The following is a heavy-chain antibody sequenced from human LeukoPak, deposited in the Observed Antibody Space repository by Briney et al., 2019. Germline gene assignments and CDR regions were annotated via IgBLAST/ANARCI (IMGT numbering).Heavy chain of an antibody. CDR3: AKVLPGPLHY. J-gene: IGHJ4*02. CDR1: GFIFDDYA. V-gene: IGHV3-30*02. CDR2: TQHDGDDK. D-gene: IGHD1-1*01. Sequence: GGSLRLSCAVSGFIFDDYAMHWVRQAPGKGLEWVAFTQHDGDDKYYADSVKGRFTISRDNSKNTLYLQMNSLRAEDTAVYYCAKVLPGPLHYWGQGTLVTVSS.